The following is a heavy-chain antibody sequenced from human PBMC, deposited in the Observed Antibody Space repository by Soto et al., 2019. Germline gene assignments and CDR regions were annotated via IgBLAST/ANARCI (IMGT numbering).Heavy chain of an antibody. D-gene: IGHD7-27*01. CDR1: GFSLSHYW. J-gene: IGHJ4*02. Sequence: EVQLVESGGGLIQPGGALRLTCTASGFSLSHYWMHWIRQAPGKGLVWVSRINLDGSSTDYAPSVKGRFTISRDNAKNTLYLQMNSLADDDTAGYYCARGWGFNDYWGRGTLVTVSS. CDR3: ARGWGFNDY. CDR2: INLDGSST. V-gene: IGHV3-74*01.